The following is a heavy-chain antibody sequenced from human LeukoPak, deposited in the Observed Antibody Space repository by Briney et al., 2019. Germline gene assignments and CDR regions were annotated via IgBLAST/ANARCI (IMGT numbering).Heavy chain of an antibody. J-gene: IGHJ4*02. CDR3: ARVLVATVGGLLFDY. D-gene: IGHD5-12*01. CDR1: GYTFTGYY. V-gene: IGHV1-2*02. CDR2: INPNSGGT. Sequence: ASVKVSCKASGYTFTGYYMHWVRQVPGQGLEWMGWINPNSGGTNYAQKFQGRVTMTRDTSISTAYMELSRLRSDDTAVYYCARVLVATVGGLLFDYWGQGTLVTASS.